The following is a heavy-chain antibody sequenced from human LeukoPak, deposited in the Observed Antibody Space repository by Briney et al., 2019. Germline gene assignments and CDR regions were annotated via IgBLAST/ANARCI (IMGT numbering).Heavy chain of an antibody. CDR1: GGTFSSYA. Sequence: ASVKVSCKASGGTFSSYAISWVRQAPGQGLEWMGGIIPIFGTANYAQKFQGRVTITADESTSTAYMELSSLRSEDTAVYYCASQSSQASGYYYYWGQGTLVTVSS. V-gene: IGHV1-69*13. CDR3: ASQSSQASGYYYY. D-gene: IGHD3-22*01. J-gene: IGHJ4*02. CDR2: IIPIFGTA.